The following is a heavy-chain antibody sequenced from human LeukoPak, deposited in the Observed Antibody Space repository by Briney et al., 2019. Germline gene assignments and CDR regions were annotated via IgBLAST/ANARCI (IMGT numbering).Heavy chain of an antibody. J-gene: IGHJ3*02. D-gene: IGHD3-22*01. CDR1: GFTFSSYA. V-gene: IGHV3-23*01. CDR2: ISASGGST. Sequence: GGSLRLSRAASGFTFSSYAMSWVRQAPEKGLQWVSAISASGGSTYHADSLKGRFTISRATSKNTVNLQMNSLRGEDTAVYYCVKVGGSGYYPDIWGQGTMVTVSS. CDR3: VKVGGSGYYPDI.